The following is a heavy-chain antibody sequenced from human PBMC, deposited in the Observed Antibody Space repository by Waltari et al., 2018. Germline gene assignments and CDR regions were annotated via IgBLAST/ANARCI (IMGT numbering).Heavy chain of an antibody. CDR1: GVSITSPSHY. J-gene: IGHJ3*01. D-gene: IGHD5-12*01. V-gene: IGHV4-39*01. Sequence: QLQLQESGPGLVQPSETLSLTCRVSGVSITSPSHYWGWFRQPPGPGLEWIGTMSYSGATYSSPSLKSRVTISRDTSKNQLSLKVGSVTAADTAVYYCATYIGASVGTAAFDVWGQGTMVTVSS. CDR3: ATYIGASVGTAAFDV. CDR2: MSYSGAT.